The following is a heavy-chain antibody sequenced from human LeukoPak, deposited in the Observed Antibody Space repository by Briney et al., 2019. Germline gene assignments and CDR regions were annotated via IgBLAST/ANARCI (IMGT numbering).Heavy chain of an antibody. D-gene: IGHD3-22*01. Sequence: GGSLRLSCAASGFTFRNYAMTWVRQAPGKGLEWVSAISGGSSTYFADSVKGRFTISRDNCENTVYLQMNSLRAGDTAVYYCAKKGGYDSSGYLPLEYWGQGTLVTVSS. CDR1: GFTFRNYA. CDR2: ISGGSST. CDR3: AKKGGYDSSGYLPLEY. V-gene: IGHV3-23*01. J-gene: IGHJ4*02.